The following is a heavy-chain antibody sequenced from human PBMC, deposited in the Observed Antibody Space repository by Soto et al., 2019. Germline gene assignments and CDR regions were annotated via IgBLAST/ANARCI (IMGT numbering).Heavy chain of an antibody. CDR2: ISGSGSSA. CDR3: SFQNSLSNWNLLDY. V-gene: IGHV3-11*06. Sequence: QVQLVESGGGLVRPGGSLRLSCAASGFIFSDYYMSWIRQAPGKGLEWVAYISGSGSSADYADSVVGRFTVSRDNAEKTLYLQMKSLRAEDTATYYCSFQNSLSNWNLLDYWGQGTLVTVSS. J-gene: IGHJ4*02. D-gene: IGHD1-7*01. CDR1: GFIFSDYY.